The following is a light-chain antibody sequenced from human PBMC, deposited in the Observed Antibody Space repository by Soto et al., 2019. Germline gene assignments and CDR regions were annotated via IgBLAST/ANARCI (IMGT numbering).Light chain of an antibody. CDR3: MQSTQLPPT. V-gene: IGKV2D-29*02. J-gene: IGKJ5*01. CDR2: EVS. CDR1: QSLLHITGETF. Sequence: DVVMTQTPLSLSVTPGQQASISCKSSQSLLHITGETFLFWYLQKPGQSPQLLIYEVSTRVSGVPDRFSGSGSGTAFTLEISRVETDDVGIYYCMQSTQLPPTFGQGTRLGIE.